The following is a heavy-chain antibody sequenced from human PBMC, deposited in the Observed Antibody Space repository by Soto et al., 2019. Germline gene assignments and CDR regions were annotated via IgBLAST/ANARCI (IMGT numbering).Heavy chain of an antibody. CDR1: GGSINGNF. CDR2: IHYSGSP. Sequence: SETLSLTCTVSGGSINGNFWSWIRQSPGKGLEWIGNIHYSGSPNYNPSLKSRVTISADTSKTRFSLSLSSVTAADTAVYYCARLGLPSYGRAAYWGQGTLVTVSS. D-gene: IGHD4-17*01. J-gene: IGHJ1*01. V-gene: IGHV4-59*08. CDR3: ARLGLPSYGRAAY.